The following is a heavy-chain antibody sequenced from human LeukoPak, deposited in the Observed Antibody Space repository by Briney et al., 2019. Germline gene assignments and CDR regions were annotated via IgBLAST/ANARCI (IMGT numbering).Heavy chain of an antibody. J-gene: IGHJ6*03. Sequence: GGSLRLSCAASGFTFSSYAMSWVRQAPGKGLEWVSAISGSGGSTYYADSVKGRFTISRDNAKNSLYLQMNSLRAEDTAVYYCAREGCSGGSCYENYYYYYMDVWGKGTTVTISS. CDR3: AREGCSGGSCYENYYYYYMDV. CDR2: ISGSGGST. V-gene: IGHV3-23*01. CDR1: GFTFSSYA. D-gene: IGHD2-15*01.